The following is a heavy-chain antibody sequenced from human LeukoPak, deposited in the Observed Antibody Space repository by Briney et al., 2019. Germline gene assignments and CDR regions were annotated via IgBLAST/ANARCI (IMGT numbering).Heavy chain of an antibody. J-gene: IGHJ4*02. CDR2: ISGSGGST. D-gene: IGHD6-25*01. Sequence: GGSLRLSCAASGFTFSSYAMSWVRQAPGKGLEWVSAISGSGGSTFYADSVKGRFTISRDNPKNTLYLQMNSLRAEDTAVYYCAKTPGQRRPSECDYWGQGTLVTVSS. V-gene: IGHV3-23*01. CDR3: AKTPGQRRPSECDY. CDR1: GFTFSSYA.